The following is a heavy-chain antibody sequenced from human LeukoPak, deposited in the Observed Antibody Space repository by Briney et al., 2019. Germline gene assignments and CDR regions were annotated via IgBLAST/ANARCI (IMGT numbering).Heavy chain of an antibody. CDR3: ASTTVTLRAEYFQH. V-gene: IGHV4-59*08. CDR1: GGSISSYY. D-gene: IGHD4-17*01. J-gene: IGHJ1*01. CDR2: IYYSGST. Sequence: SETLSLTCTVSGGSISSYYWSWIRQPPGKGLEWIGYIYYSGSTNYNPSLKSRVTISVDTSKNQFSLKLSSVTAADTAVYYCASTTVTLRAEYFQHWGQGTLVTVSS.